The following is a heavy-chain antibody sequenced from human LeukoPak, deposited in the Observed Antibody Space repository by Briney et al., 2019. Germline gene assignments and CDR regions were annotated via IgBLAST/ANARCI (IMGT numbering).Heavy chain of an antibody. CDR1: EGSISSYY. V-gene: IGHV4-59*08. D-gene: IGHD3-10*01. CDR2: IYYSGST. Sequence: PSETLSLTCTVSEGSISSYYWSWIRQSPGKGLEWIGYIYYSGSTNYNPSLKSRVTISVDTSKNQFSLKLSSVTAADTAVYYCARHLWFGELFDYWGQGTMVTVSS. J-gene: IGHJ4*02. CDR3: ARHLWFGELFDY.